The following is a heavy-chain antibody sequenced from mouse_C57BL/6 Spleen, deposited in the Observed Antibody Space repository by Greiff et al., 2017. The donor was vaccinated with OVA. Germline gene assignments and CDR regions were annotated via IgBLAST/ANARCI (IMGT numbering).Heavy chain of an antibody. J-gene: IGHJ1*03. Sequence: QVQLQQPGAELVRPGTSVKLSCKASGYTFPSYWMHWVKQRPGQGLEWIGVIDPSDSYTNYNQKFKGKATLTVDTSSSTAYMQLSSLTSEDSAVYYCAIGIYYGSSWYFDVWGTGTTVTVSS. CDR1: GYTFPSYW. V-gene: IGHV1-59*01. CDR3: AIGIYYGSSWYFDV. D-gene: IGHD1-1*01. CDR2: IDPSDSYT.